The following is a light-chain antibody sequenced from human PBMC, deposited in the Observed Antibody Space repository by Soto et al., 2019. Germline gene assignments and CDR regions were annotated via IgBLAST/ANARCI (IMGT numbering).Light chain of an antibody. CDR1: QSVSSSY. J-gene: IGKJ1*01. Sequence: EIVLTQSPGTLSLSPGQRATLSCGASQSVSSSYLAWYQQKPGQAPRLLIYSASSRATGIPDRFSGSGSGTDFTLTISRLETEDFAVYYCQQYGNSMWTFGQGTKVDIK. V-gene: IGKV3-20*01. CDR3: QQYGNSMWT. CDR2: SAS.